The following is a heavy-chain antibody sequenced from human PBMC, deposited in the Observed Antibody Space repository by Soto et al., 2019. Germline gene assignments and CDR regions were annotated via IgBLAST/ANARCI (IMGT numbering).Heavy chain of an antibody. CDR3: ARGAGIQYYYYGMDV. D-gene: IGHD6-13*01. CDR1: GFTFSSYG. J-gene: IGHJ6*02. CDR2: IWYDGSNK. Sequence: PGGPLRLSCAASGFTFSSYGMHWVRQAPGKGLEWVAVIWYDGSNKYYADAVKGRFTISRDNSKNTLYLQMNSLRAEDTAVYYCARGAGIQYYYYGMDVWGQGTTVTVSS. V-gene: IGHV3-33*01.